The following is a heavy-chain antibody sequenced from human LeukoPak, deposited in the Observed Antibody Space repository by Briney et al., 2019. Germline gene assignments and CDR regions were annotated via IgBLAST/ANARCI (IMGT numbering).Heavy chain of an antibody. CDR2: IYYIGST. J-gene: IGHJ3*02. V-gene: IGHV4-61*05. CDR3: ARHGIIRRGNDAFDI. D-gene: IGHD3-16*01. Sequence: PSETLSLTCTVSGGSINTSGYYWAWIRQPPGKGLEWIGYIYYIGSTNYNPPLKSRVTMSVDTSKNQFSLNLSSVTAADTAVYYCARHGIIRRGNDAFDIWGRGTMVTVSS. CDR1: GGSINTSGYY.